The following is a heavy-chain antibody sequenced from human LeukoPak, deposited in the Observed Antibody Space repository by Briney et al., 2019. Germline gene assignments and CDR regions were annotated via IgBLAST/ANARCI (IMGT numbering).Heavy chain of an antibody. Sequence: GASVKVSCKASGGTFSSYSINWVRQAPGQGLEWMGGIVPIFGTANYAQKFQGRVTITADESTGTGYLEMSSLRSEDTAVYYCASSKDYYDSSGFARTLDYWGQGTLVTVSS. D-gene: IGHD3-22*01. V-gene: IGHV1-69*13. CDR2: IVPIFGTA. CDR3: ASSKDYYDSSGFARTLDY. CDR1: GGTFSSYS. J-gene: IGHJ4*02.